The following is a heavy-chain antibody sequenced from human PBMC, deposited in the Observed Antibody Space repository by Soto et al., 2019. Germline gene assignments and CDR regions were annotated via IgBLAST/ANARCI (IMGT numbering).Heavy chain of an antibody. J-gene: IGHJ4*02. V-gene: IGHV3-48*02. D-gene: IGHD5-18*01. CDR3: ARDQVLGYSYGWGEY. CDR2: ISSSSSTI. CDR1: GFTFSSYS. Sequence: ESGGGLVPPGGSLRLSCAASGFTFSSYSMNWVRQAPGKGLEWVSYISSSSSTIYYADSVKGRFTISRDNAKNSLYLQMNSLRDEDTAVYYCARDQVLGYSYGWGEYWGQGTLVTVSS.